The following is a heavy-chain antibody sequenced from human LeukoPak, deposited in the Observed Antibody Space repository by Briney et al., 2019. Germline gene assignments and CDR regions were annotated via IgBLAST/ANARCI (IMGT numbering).Heavy chain of an antibody. Sequence: SETLSLTCTVSGGSISSSSYYWGWIRQPPGKGLEWIGSIYYTGNTYYNPSLKSRVTISVDTFKNQFSLKLSSVTAVDTAVYYCARDEGYDWGQGTLVTVSS. J-gene: IGHJ4*02. CDR3: ARDEGYD. CDR1: GGSISSSSYY. D-gene: IGHD1-1*01. CDR2: IYYTGNT. V-gene: IGHV4-39*07.